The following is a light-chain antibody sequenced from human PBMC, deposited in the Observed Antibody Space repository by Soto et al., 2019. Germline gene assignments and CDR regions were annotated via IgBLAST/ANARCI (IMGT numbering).Light chain of an antibody. J-gene: IGKJ3*01. CDR3: QQSYSLPVT. V-gene: IGKV1-39*01. CDR2: GAS. CDR1: QSISDY. Sequence: DIQVTQSPSSLSASVGDRVAITCRATQSISDYLNWYQQKPGKALKLLIYGASNLQSGVPSRFSGSGSGTDFTLTISGLQPEDFGIYYCQQSYSLPVTFGPGTKVDVK.